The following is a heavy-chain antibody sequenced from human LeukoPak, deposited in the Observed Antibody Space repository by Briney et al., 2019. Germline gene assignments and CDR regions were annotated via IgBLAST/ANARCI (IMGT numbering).Heavy chain of an antibody. J-gene: IGHJ4*02. CDR3: ARGGLPGGFDH. V-gene: IGHV3-74*01. CDR1: GFTFSTYF. CDR2: IEGDGTST. Sequence: GGSLRLSCAASGFTFSTYFMFWVRQAPGKGLEWVSHIEGDGTSTSYADSVKGRFTISRDNAKSTLYLQLNSLRADDTAVYYCARGGLPGGFDHWGQGALVTVS. D-gene: IGHD2-15*01.